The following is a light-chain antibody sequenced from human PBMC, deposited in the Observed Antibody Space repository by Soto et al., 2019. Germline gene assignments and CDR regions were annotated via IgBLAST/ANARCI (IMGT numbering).Light chain of an antibody. J-gene: IGKJ5*01. CDR3: QQHKNWPPIT. Sequence: EIVVTRSRATLSFSPGERATLSGRASQSVSSYLAWYQQKPGQAPRLLIYDASNRATGIPARFSGSGSGTDFTLTISSLEPEDLAVYDCQQHKNWPPITFGQGTRLEIK. CDR2: DAS. CDR1: QSVSSY. V-gene: IGKV3-11*01.